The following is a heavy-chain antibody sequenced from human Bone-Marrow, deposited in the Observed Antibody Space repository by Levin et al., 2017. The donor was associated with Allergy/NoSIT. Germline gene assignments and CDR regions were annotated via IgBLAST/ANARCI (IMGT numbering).Heavy chain of an antibody. Sequence: SETLSLTCAVYGGSFSGYYWSWIRQPPGKGLEWIGEINHSGSTNYNPSLKSRVTISVDTSKNQFSLKLSSVTAADTAVYYCASRGGSYVLDYWGQGTLVTVSS. CDR1: GGSFSGYY. CDR3: ASRGGSYVLDY. CDR2: INHSGST. D-gene: IGHD1-26*01. V-gene: IGHV4-34*01. J-gene: IGHJ4*02.